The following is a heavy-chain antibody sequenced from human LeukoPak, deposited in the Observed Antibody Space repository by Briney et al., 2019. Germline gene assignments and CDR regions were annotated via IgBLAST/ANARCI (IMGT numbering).Heavy chain of an antibody. CDR3: AREDYDFWSGYYTVFDY. V-gene: IGHV4-34*01. D-gene: IGHD3-3*01. Sequence: SETLSLTCAVYGGSFSGYYWSWIRQPPGKGLEWIGEISHSGSTNYNPSLKSRVTISVDTSKNQFSLKLSSVTAADTAVYYCAREDYDFWSGYYTVFDYWGQGTLVTVSS. J-gene: IGHJ4*02. CDR2: ISHSGST. CDR1: GGSFSGYY.